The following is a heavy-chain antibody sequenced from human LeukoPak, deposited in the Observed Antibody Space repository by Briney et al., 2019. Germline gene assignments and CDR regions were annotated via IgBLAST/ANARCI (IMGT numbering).Heavy chain of an antibody. D-gene: IGHD1-26*01. J-gene: IGHJ4*02. Sequence: SVKVSCKASGGTFSSYAISWVRQAPGQGLEWMGGIIPIFGTANYAQKFQGRVTITADESTSTAYMELSSLRSEDTAVYYCAMEVGATGYYSDYWGREPWSPSPQ. V-gene: IGHV1-69*13. CDR3: AMEVGATGYYSDY. CDR1: GGTFSSYA. CDR2: IIPIFGTA.